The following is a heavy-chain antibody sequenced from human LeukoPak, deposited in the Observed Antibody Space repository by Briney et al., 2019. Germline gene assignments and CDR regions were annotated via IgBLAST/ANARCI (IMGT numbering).Heavy chain of an antibody. J-gene: IGHJ4*02. Sequence: ASVKVSCKASGYTFTGYYMHWVRQAPGQGLEWMGWINPNGGGTNYAQKFQGRVTMTRDTSISTAYMELSRLRSDDTAVYYCAIIVVPAALSRDYFDYWGQGTLVTVSS. D-gene: IGHD2-2*01. CDR1: GYTFTGYY. V-gene: IGHV1-2*02. CDR3: AIIVVPAALSRDYFDY. CDR2: INPNGGGT.